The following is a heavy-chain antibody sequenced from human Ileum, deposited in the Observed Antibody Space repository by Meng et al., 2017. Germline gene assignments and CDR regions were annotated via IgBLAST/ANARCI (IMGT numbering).Heavy chain of an antibody. CDR3: VRNEGYSLGD. Sequence: QVQLQGSGPGLVKPSGTLSLTCAVSGDSISSRDWWSWVSQPPGKGLEWIGEISQESGRTNYNPSLKSRVTISLDKSKNQFSLNLNSVTAADTAVYYCVRNEGYSLGDWGQGTLVTVSS. J-gene: IGHJ4*02. D-gene: IGHD2-21*01. CDR2: ISQESGRT. V-gene: IGHV4-4*02. CDR1: GDSISSRDW.